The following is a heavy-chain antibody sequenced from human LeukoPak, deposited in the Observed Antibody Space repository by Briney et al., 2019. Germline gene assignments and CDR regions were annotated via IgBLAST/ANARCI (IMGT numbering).Heavy chain of an antibody. J-gene: IGHJ4*02. Sequence: PGGSLRLSCAASGFTFSSYSMNWVRQAPGKGLEWVSSISSSSSYIYYADSVKGRFTISRDNAKNSLYLQINSLRAEDTAVYYCARFPDYGDYFDYWGQGTLVTVSS. V-gene: IGHV3-21*01. CDR2: ISSSSSYI. D-gene: IGHD4-17*01. CDR3: ARFPDYGDYFDY. CDR1: GFTFSSYS.